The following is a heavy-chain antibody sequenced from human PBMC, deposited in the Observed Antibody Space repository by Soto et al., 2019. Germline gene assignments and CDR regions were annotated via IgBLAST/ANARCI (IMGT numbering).Heavy chain of an antibody. CDR2: SYPGDSDT. D-gene: IGHD3-3*01. CDR3: ARHGGLGGVCTIFGVVTPPDYGMDV. V-gene: IGHV5-51*01. CDR1: GYSFPSYW. J-gene: IGHJ6*02. Sequence: PGESLKISCKGSGYSFPSYWIGRVRQMPGKGLERMGISYPGDSDTRYSPSFQGQVTISADKSISTAYLQWSSLKASDTAMYYCARHGGLGGVCTIFGVVTPPDYGMDVWGQGTSVTVSS.